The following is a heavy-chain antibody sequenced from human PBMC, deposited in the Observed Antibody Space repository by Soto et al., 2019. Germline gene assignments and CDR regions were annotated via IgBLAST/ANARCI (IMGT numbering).Heavy chain of an antibody. CDR1: GFTFSDHY. Sequence: EVHLVESGGGLVQPGGSLRLSCAASGFTFSDHYMDWVRQAPGKGLEWIGRSRNKADSYTTAYAASVKGRFTISRDELKNSLYLQMSSLKTEDTAVYHCVRVTAPGDFSLDYWGQGTLVTVSS. CDR2: SRNKADSYTT. J-gene: IGHJ4*02. D-gene: IGHD7-27*01. V-gene: IGHV3-72*01. CDR3: VRVTAPGDFSLDY.